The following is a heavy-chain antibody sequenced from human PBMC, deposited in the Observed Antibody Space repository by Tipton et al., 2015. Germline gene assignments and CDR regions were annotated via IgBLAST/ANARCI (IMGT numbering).Heavy chain of an antibody. CDR3: ATDYYDSSGDP. Sequence: GSLRLSCAASGFNVTTNYMSWVRQAPGKGLEWVGRIRSNTGGGTTDYAAPVKGRFTISRDDSKNILYLQMNSLKTEDTAMYHCATDYYDSSGDPWGQGTLVTVSS. CDR2: IRSNTGGGTT. V-gene: IGHV3-15*01. D-gene: IGHD3-22*01. J-gene: IGHJ5*02. CDR1: GFNVTTNY.